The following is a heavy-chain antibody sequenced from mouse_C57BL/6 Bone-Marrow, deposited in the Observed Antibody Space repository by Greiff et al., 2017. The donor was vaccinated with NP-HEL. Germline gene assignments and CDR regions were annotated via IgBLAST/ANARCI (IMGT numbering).Heavy chain of an antibody. J-gene: IGHJ2*01. CDR1: GFTFNDYY. CDR2: VSPYNGGT. V-gene: IGHV1-36*01. CDR3: ARESYYDYVGYFDY. Sequence: VQLQQSGPVLVKPGPSVKISCKASGFTFNDYYMHWVKQSHGKSLAWIGLVSPYNGGTSYNQKFKGKATLTVDTSSSTAYMELNSLTSVDSAVYYCARESYYDYVGYFDYWGQGTTLTVSS. D-gene: IGHD2-4*01.